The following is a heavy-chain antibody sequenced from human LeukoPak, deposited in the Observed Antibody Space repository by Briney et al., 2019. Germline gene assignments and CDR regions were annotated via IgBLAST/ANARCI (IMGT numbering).Heavy chain of an antibody. J-gene: IGHJ6*03. V-gene: IGHV3-11*01. Sequence: GGSLRLSCAASGFTFSDYYMSWIRQAPGKGLEWVSYISSSGSTIYYADSVKGRFTISGDNAKNSLYLQMNSLRAEDTAVYYCASAPRGSSSWYPNYYYYMDVWGKGTTVTVSS. CDR1: GFTFSDYY. CDR3: ASAPRGSSSWYPNYYYYMDV. CDR2: ISSSGSTI. D-gene: IGHD6-13*01.